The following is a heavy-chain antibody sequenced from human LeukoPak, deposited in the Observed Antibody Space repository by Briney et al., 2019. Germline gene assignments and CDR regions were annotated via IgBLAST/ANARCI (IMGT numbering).Heavy chain of an antibody. CDR3: ARVDGIVVVPAAQFDY. CDR1: GYTFTSYG. V-gene: IGHV1-18*01. Sequence: ASVKVSCKASGYTFTSYGISWVRQAPGQGLEWMGWISAYNGNTNYAQKLQGRVTMTTDTSTSTAYMELRSLRSDDTAVYYCARVDGIVVVPAAQFDYWGQGILVTVSS. CDR2: ISAYNGNT. J-gene: IGHJ4*02. D-gene: IGHD2-2*01.